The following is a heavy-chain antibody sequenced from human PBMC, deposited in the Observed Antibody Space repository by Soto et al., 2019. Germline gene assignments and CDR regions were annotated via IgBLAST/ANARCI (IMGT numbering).Heavy chain of an antibody. Sequence: PGESLKISCKGSGYSFTSYWIGWVRQMPGKGLEWMGIIYPGDSDTRYSPSFQGQVTISADKSISTAFLQWSSLKASDTAMYYCARQVVTTGGVYYYYGMDVWGQGTTVTVSS. D-gene: IGHD3-16*01. CDR2: IYPGDSDT. V-gene: IGHV5-51*01. J-gene: IGHJ6*02. CDR1: GYSFTSYW. CDR3: ARQVVTTGGVYYYYGMDV.